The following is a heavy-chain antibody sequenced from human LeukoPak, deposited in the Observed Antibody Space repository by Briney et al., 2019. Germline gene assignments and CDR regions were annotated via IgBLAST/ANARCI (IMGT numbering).Heavy chain of an antibody. CDR2: ISGSGGST. CDR1: GFTFSSYA. V-gene: IGHV3-23*01. Sequence: GGSLRLSCAASGFTFSSYAMSWVRQAPGKGLEWVSAISGSGGSTYHADSVKGRFTISRDDSKNTLYLQMNSLRAEDTAVYYCAKAYPPSGVAGTIFDYWGQGTLVTVSS. CDR3: AKAYPPSGVAGTIFDY. D-gene: IGHD6-19*01. J-gene: IGHJ4*02.